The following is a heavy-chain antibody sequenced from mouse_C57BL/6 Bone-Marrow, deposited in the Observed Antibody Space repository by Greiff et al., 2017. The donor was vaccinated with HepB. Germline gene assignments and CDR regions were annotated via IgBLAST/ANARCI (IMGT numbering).Heavy chain of an antibody. Sequence: EVQLQQSGPVLVKPGASVKMSCKASGYTFTDYYMNWGKQSHGKSLEWIGVINPYNGGTSYNQKFKGKATLTVDKSSSTAYMELNSLTSEDSAVYYCARGAYDYDYAYWGQGTLVTVSA. CDR2: INPYNGGT. CDR1: GYTFTDYY. D-gene: IGHD2-4*01. CDR3: ARGAYDYDYAY. V-gene: IGHV1-19*01. J-gene: IGHJ3*01.